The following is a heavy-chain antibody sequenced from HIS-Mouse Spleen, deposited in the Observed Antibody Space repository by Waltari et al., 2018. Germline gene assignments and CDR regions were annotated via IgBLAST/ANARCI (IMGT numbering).Heavy chain of an antibody. D-gene: IGHD6-13*01. CDR2: INHSGST. CDR3: ARTIAAAGQEYFQH. Sequence: QVQLQQWGAGLLKPSETLSLTFAVYGGSFRGYYWSWIRQPPGKGLEWIGEINHSGSTNYNPSLKSRVTISVDTSKNQFSLKLSSVTAADTAVYYCARTIAAAGQEYFQHWGQGTLVTVSS. J-gene: IGHJ1*01. CDR1: GGSFRGYY. V-gene: IGHV4-34*01.